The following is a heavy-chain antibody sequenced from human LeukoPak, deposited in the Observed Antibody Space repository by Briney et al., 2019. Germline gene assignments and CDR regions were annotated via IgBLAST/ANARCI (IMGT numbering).Heavy chain of an antibody. CDR3: ARDEEVGASSYYFDY. D-gene: IGHD1-26*01. CDR1: GFTFSSYW. J-gene: IGHJ4*02. V-gene: IGHV3-74*01. Sequence: PGGSLRLSCAASGFTFSSYWMHWVRHAPGKGLVWVSRINSDGSSTSYADSVKGRFTISRDNAKNTLYLQMNSLRAEDTAVYYCARDEEVGASSYYFDYWGQGTLVTVSS. CDR2: INSDGSST.